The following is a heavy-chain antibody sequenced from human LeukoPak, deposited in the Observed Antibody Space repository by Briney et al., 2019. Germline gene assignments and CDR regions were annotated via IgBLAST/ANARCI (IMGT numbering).Heavy chain of an antibody. CDR1: GFTFSSCA. Sequence: PGGSLRLSCAASGFTFSSCAMSWVRQAPGKGLEWVSGISDGGGTTNYADAVKGRFTVSRDKSKNTLFLQMNSLRAEDTAVYYCAKMVHTEQWLVPFDYWGQGTLVTVSS. D-gene: IGHD6-19*01. CDR2: ISDGGGTT. J-gene: IGHJ4*02. V-gene: IGHV3-23*01. CDR3: AKMVHTEQWLVPFDY.